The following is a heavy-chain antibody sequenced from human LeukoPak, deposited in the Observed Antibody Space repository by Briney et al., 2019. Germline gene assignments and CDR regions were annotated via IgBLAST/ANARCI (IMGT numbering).Heavy chain of an antibody. Sequence: QSGGSLRLYCAASGFTFSSYEMDWVRQAPGKGLEWVSYISSSGSTIYYADSVKGRFTISRDNAKNSLYLQMNSLRAEDTAVYYCARVDSSGWYLVWGQGTLVTVSS. CDR2: ISSSGSTI. CDR1: GFTFSSYE. CDR3: ARVDSSGWYLV. D-gene: IGHD6-19*01. J-gene: IGHJ4*02. V-gene: IGHV3-48*03.